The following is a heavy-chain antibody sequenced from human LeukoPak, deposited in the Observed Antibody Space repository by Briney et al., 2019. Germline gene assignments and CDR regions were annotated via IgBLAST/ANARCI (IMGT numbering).Heavy chain of an antibody. V-gene: IGHV3-21*01. J-gene: IGHJ4*02. CDR1: GFTFSSYS. CDR2: ISSSSSYI. D-gene: IGHD3-16*02. CDR3: ARDRGIYDYVWGSYRYGDDY. Sequence: GGSLRLSCAASGFTFSSYSMNWVRQAPGKGLEWVSSISSSSSYIYYADSVKGRFTISRDNAKNSLYLQMNSLRAEDTAVYYCARDRGIYDYVWGSYRYGDDYWGQGTLVTVSS.